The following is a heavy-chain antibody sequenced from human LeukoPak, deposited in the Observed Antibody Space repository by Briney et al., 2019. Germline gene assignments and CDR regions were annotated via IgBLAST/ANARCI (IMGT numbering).Heavy chain of an antibody. V-gene: IGHV4-59*08. Sequence: SETLSLTCAVYGGSFSGYYWSWIRQPPGKGLEWIGYIYYSGSTNYNPSPKSRVTISVDTSKNQFSLKLSSVTAADTAVYYCARTLTSSSWYGGNWFDPWGQGTLVTVSS. D-gene: IGHD6-13*01. CDR2: IYYSGST. CDR3: ARTLTSSSWYGGNWFDP. CDR1: GGSFSGYY. J-gene: IGHJ5*02.